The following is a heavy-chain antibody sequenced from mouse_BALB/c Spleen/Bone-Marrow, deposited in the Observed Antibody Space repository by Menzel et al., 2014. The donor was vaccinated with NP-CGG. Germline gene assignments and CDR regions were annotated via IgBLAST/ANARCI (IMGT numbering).Heavy chain of an antibody. J-gene: IGHJ3*01. Sequence: VQLQQSGAELVKPGASVRLSCKASGYSFTSYWIHWVKQRPGQGLEWIGEINPSNGRNNYNEKFKNKATLTVDKSFSTAYMQLSSLTSEDSAVYYCARYDGPAWFAYWGQGTLVTVSA. V-gene: IGHV1S81*02. CDR2: INPSNGRN. CDR3: ARYDGPAWFAY. CDR1: GYSFTSYW. D-gene: IGHD2-3*01.